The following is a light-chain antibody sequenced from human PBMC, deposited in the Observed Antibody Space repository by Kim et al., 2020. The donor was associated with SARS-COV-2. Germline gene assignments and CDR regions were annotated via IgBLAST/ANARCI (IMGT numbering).Light chain of an antibody. V-gene: IGKV3-15*01. CDR2: ATS. CDR3: QQYQSWPPVT. CDR1: QSVSSSY. Sequence: PGDRATLSCRASQSVSSSYLAWYQKKPGQPPRLLIYATSNRATGVPARFSGSGSGTEFTLTISSLRSEDFAVYFCQQYQSWPPVTFGGGTKVDIK. J-gene: IGKJ4*01.